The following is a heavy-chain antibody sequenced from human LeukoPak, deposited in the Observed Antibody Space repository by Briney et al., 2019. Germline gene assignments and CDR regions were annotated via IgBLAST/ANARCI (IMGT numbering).Heavy chain of an antibody. Sequence: PGGSLRLPCAASGFTFSSYAMHWVRQAPGKGLEWVAIISNDGSRKYYAHSVEGRFTISRDNSKNTLYLQMDSLRAEDTAVYYCARDRAWNYFDYWGQGTLVTVSS. V-gene: IGHV3-30*04. CDR3: ARDRAWNYFDY. CDR1: GFTFSSYA. J-gene: IGHJ4*02. CDR2: ISNDGSRK. D-gene: IGHD3-3*01.